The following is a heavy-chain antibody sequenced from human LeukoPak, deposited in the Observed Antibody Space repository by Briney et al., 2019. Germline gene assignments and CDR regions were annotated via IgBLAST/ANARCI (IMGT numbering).Heavy chain of an antibody. D-gene: IGHD6-13*01. Sequence: PGGSLRLSCAASGFTFSSYWMHWVRQAPGKGLVWVSRINSDGSSTRYADSVKGRFTISRDNAKNTLYLQMNSLRAEDTALYYCARDPTYSSSYYDFDYWGQGTLVTVSS. CDR2: INSDGSST. V-gene: IGHV3-74*01. J-gene: IGHJ4*02. CDR1: GFTFSSYW. CDR3: ARDPTYSSSYYDFDY.